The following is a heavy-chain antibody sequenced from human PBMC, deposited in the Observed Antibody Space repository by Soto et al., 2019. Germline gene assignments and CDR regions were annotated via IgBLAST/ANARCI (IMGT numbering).Heavy chain of an antibody. Sequence: HSGSLEIASAVCGGCVKIRVDFGRWKRQPPGRGLEWIGYVFYIGSANYNPSLKSRVTISVDTSKNQFSLKLSSVTAADTAVYYRAGMTFRGSYRAMEFWGQRTPVPVS. CDR1: GGCVKIRVDF. D-gene: IGHD3-10*01. CDR2: VFYIGSA. V-gene: IGHV4-61*08. J-gene: IGHJ1*01. CDR3: AGMTFRGSYRAMEF.